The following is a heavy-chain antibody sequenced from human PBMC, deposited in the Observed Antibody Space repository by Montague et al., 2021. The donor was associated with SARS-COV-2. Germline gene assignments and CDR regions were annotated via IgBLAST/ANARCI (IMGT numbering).Heavy chain of an antibody. Sequence: CAISGDSVSSNTVAWNWFRQSPSRGLEWPGRTYYRSKWYNDYAVSMQSRVTINPDTSKNQFSLHVNSVTPEDTAVYYCARDSEYSIGYWGQGLLVTVSS. D-gene: IGHD6-6*01. V-gene: IGHV6-1*01. CDR1: GDSVSSNTVA. CDR2: TYYRSKWYN. CDR3: ARDSEYSIGY. J-gene: IGHJ4*02.